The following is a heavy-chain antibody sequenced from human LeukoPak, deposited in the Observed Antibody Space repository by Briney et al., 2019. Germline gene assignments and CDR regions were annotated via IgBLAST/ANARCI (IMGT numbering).Heavy chain of an antibody. CDR2: IRSKAYGGTT. J-gene: IGHJ6*03. V-gene: IGHV3-49*04. CDR3: TRVRCSGGSCYSWYYYYYMDV. Sequence: GGSLRLSCAASGFTFSSYAMSWVRQAPGKGLEWVGFIRSKAYGGTTEYAASVKGRFTISRDDSKSIAYLQMNSLKTEDTAVYYCTRVRCSGGSCYSWYYYYYMDVWGKGTTVTISS. CDR1: GFTFSSYA. D-gene: IGHD2-15*01.